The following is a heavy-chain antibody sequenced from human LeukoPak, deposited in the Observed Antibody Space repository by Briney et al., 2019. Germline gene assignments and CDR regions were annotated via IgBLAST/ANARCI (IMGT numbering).Heavy chain of an antibody. J-gene: IGHJ4*02. Sequence: GGSLRLSCAASGFTFSSYSMNWVRQAPGKGLEWVSYISSSSSTIYYADSVKGRFTISRDNAKNSLYLQMNSLRAEDTAVYYCARDYGDYVWSRTSDYYFDYWGQGTLVTVSS. CDR3: ARDYGDYVWSRTSDYYFDY. CDR1: GFTFSSYS. D-gene: IGHD4-17*01. V-gene: IGHV3-48*04. CDR2: ISSSSSTI.